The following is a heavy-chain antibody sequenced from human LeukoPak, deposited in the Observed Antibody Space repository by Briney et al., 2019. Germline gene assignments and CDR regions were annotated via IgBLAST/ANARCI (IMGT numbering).Heavy chain of an antibody. Sequence: PSETLSLTCAAFGYSISSGYYWGWIRQPPGKGLEWIGSMYHSGSTYYIPSLRSRVTISVDTSKNQFFLKLSSVTAADTAVYYCARHQTTVVTPLDPWGQGTLVTVSS. D-gene: IGHD4-23*01. CDR3: ARHQTTVVTPLDP. J-gene: IGHJ5*02. V-gene: IGHV4-38-2*01. CDR2: MYHSGST. CDR1: GYSISSGYY.